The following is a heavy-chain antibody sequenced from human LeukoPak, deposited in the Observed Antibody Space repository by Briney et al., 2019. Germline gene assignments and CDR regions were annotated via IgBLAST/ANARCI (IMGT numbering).Heavy chain of an antibody. CDR2: ITTSSTYT. CDR1: GFSFSSYN. V-gene: IGHV3-21*01. D-gene: IGHD6-6*01. J-gene: IGHJ6*03. CDR3: AKDQKSKSSSSNYYYYYMDV. Sequence: SGGSLRLSCEASGFSFSSYNMDWVRQTPGRGLEWISSITTSSTYTFYADSVKGRFTISRDNSKNTLYLQMNSLRAEDTAVYYCAKDQKSKSSSSNYYYYYMDVWGKGTTVTVSS.